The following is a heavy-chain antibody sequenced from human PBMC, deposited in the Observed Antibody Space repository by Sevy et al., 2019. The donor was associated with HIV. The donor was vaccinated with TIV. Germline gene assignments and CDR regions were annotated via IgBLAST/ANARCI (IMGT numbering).Heavy chain of an antibody. CDR3: TRDRVVHNDYIFVAYYYGMDV. CDR2: IFSGGRT. J-gene: IGHJ6*02. V-gene: IGHV3-53*01. D-gene: IGHD4-4*01. Sequence: GGYLRLSCAVSGFAVSDNCMSWVRQSPGKGLEWVSVIFSGGRTSYADSVKGRFTVSRDGSKNTLYLQMDNLRAEDTATYYCTRDRVVHNDYIFVAYYYGMDVWGQGTTVTVSS. CDR1: GFAVSDNC.